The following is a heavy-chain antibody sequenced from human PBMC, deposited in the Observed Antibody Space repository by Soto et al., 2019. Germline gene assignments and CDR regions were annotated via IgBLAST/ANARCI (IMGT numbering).Heavy chain of an antibody. J-gene: IGHJ4*02. CDR2: VSGGADST. Sequence: GGSLRLSCAASGLIFSNYAMSWVRQAPGKGLEWVSTVSGGADSTYYADSVKGRFTISRDNSKNTLYLQMNSLRAEDTAVYYCSKGALGVPAAIRGYFDYWVQGTLVTVSS. V-gene: IGHV3-23*01. CDR3: SKGALGVPAAIRGYFDY. CDR1: GLIFSNYA. D-gene: IGHD2-2*02.